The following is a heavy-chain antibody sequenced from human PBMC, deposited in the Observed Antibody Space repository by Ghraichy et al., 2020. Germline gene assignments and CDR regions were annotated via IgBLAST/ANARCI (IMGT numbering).Heavy chain of an antibody. Sequence: GGSLRLSCAASGFTFSSYAMSWVRQAPGKGLEWVSAISGSGGSTYYADSVKGRFTISRDNSKNTLYLQMNSLRAEDTAVYYCAKDLWAPYNTAMVGDAFDIWGQGTMVTVSS. D-gene: IGHD5-18*01. CDR3: AKDLWAPYNTAMVGDAFDI. CDR1: GFTFSSYA. V-gene: IGHV3-23*01. J-gene: IGHJ3*02. CDR2: ISGSGGST.